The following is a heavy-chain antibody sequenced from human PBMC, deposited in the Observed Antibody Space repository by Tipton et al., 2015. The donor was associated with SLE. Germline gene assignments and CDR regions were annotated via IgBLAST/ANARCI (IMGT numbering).Heavy chain of an antibody. CDR1: GFTFSSYW. Sequence: SLRLSCAASGFTFSSYWMSWVRQAPGKGLEWVANIKQDGSEKYYVDSVKGRFTISRDNAKNSLSLQMNSLRAEDTAVYYCARDYSSWYGYFDYWGQGTLVTVSS. J-gene: IGHJ4*02. D-gene: IGHD6-13*01. CDR3: ARDYSSWYGYFDY. CDR2: IKQDGSEK. V-gene: IGHV3-7*01.